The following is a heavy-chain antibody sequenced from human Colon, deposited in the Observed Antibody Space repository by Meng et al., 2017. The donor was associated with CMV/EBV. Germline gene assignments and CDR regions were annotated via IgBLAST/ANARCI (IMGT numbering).Heavy chain of an antibody. J-gene: IGHJ1*01. CDR1: GYTFTANH. V-gene: IGHV1-2*02. Sequence: QVQLVQLGMEVKKPGAPGKVSCKTSGYTFTANHWHWVRQAPGQGLEWMGWMDPTTGRTDYAQKFQGTVTMTRDTSISTAYLELSRLTSDDTAVYYCASHSSYVWGSHHWGQGTLVTVSS. CDR2: MDPTTGRT. D-gene: IGHD3-16*01. CDR3: ASHSSYVWGSHH.